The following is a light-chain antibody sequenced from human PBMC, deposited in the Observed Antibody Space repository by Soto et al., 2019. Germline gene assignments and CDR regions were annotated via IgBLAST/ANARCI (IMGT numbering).Light chain of an antibody. CDR3: QQSYSTPWT. Sequence: EIVLTQSPATLSFSPGERATLSCRASQSVSSYLAWYQQKPGQAPRLLIYDASNRATGIPARFSGSGSGTEFTLTISSLQPEDFATYYCQQSYSTPWTFGQGTKVDI. V-gene: IGKV3-11*01. CDR2: DAS. J-gene: IGKJ1*01. CDR1: QSVSSY.